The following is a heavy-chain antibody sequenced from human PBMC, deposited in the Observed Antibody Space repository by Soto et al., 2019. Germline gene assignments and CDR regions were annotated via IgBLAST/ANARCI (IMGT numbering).Heavy chain of an antibody. CDR2: IIPIFGTA. V-gene: IGHV1-69*01. CDR1: GGTFSSYA. Sequence: QVQLVQSGAEVKKPGSSVKVSCKASGGTFSSYAISWVRQAPGQGLEWMGGIIPIFGTANYAQKFQGRVTITADESTSTAYMELSSLRSEDTAVYYCAIDGGVVGYYDRSGSIFDYWGQGTLVTVSS. CDR3: AIDGGVVGYYDRSGSIFDY. J-gene: IGHJ4*02. D-gene: IGHD3-22*01.